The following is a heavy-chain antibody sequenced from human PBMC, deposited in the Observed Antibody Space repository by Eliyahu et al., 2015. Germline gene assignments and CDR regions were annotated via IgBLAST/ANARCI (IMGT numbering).Heavy chain of an antibody. CDR3: ARGPIAARPSVRPNWFDP. Sequence: QVQLQQWGAGLLKPSETLSLTCAVYGGXFXGYYWSWXRQPPGTGLGWIGEINXSGGTNYTPSLKSRVTISVDTSKNQFSLKLSSVTAADTAVYYCARGPIAARPSVRPNWFDPWGQGTLVTVSS. CDR1: GGXFXGYY. CDR2: INXSGGT. J-gene: IGHJ5*02. D-gene: IGHD6-6*01. V-gene: IGHV4-34*01.